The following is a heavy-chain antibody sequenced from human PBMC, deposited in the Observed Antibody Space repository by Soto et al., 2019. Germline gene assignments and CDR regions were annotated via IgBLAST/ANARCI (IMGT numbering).Heavy chain of an antibody. J-gene: IGHJ4*02. Sequence: GASVKVSCKASGYTFTSYGISWVRQSPGQGLEWMGWISAYNGNTNYAQKLQGRVTMTTDTSTSTAYMELRSLRSDDTAVYYCAGDQKEGDIVATISDYWGQGTLVTVSS. CDR3: AGDQKEGDIVATISDY. V-gene: IGHV1-18*01. D-gene: IGHD5-12*01. CDR2: ISAYNGNT. CDR1: GYTFTSYG.